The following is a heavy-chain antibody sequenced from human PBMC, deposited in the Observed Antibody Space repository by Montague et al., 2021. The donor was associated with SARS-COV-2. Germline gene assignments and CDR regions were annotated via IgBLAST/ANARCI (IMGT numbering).Heavy chain of an antibody. CDR2: ISYDGRSE. V-gene: IGHV3-30*04. D-gene: IGHD2-15*01. CDR3: ARRMESARWSDGLDV. CDR1: GFTFSRAV. Sequence: FLSLSCSASGFTFSRAVMHWVRQAPGKGLEWVAVISYDGRSEHYADSVEGRFSISRDNSENTVSPQMNSLRAEDTALYYCARRMESARWSDGLDVWGQGTTVTVSS. J-gene: IGHJ6*02.